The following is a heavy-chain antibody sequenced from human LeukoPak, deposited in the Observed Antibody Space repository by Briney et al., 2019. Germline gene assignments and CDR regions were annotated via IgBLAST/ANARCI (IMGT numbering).Heavy chain of an antibody. CDR3: ARIRLTYYYDSSGYYYVPYYFDY. CDR1: VGSFSGYY. CDR2: INHSGST. J-gene: IGHJ4*02. V-gene: IGHV4-34*01. Sequence: PSETLSLTCAVYVGSFSGYYWSWIRQPPGKGLEWIGEINHSGSTNYNPSLKSRVTISVDTSKNQFSLKLSSVTAADTAVYYCARIRLTYYYDSSGYYYVPYYFDYWGQGTLVTVSS. D-gene: IGHD3-22*01.